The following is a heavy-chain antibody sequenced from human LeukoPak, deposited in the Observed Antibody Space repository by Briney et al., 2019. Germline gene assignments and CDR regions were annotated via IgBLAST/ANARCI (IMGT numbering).Heavy chain of an antibody. D-gene: IGHD2-2*01. CDR1: GFTFSSFS. J-gene: IGHJ4*02. V-gene: IGHV3-23*01. CDR3: ANFGCSSTSCLDY. Sequence: GGSLRLSCAASGFTFSSFSMNWVRQAPGKGLEWVSTVSSSGATTYYADSVKGRFTISRDNSKNTLYLQMNSLRAEDTAVYYCANFGCSSTSCLDYWGQGTLVTVSS. CDR2: VSSSGATT.